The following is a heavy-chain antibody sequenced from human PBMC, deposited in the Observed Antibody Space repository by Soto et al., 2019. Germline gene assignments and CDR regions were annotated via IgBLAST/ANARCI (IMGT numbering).Heavy chain of an antibody. J-gene: IGHJ6*02. D-gene: IGHD3-3*01. Sequence: SETLSLTFIVSGGSISSGGYYWSWIRHRPGKGLEWIGYIYYSGSTYYNPSLKSRVTISVDTSKNQFSLKLSSVTAADTAVYYCARDPGLRFLEWLPKPGYYYYGIDFWGQGTTVTVSS. CDR2: IYYSGST. V-gene: IGHV4-31*03. CDR3: ARDPGLRFLEWLPKPGYYYYGIDF. CDR1: GGSISSGGYY.